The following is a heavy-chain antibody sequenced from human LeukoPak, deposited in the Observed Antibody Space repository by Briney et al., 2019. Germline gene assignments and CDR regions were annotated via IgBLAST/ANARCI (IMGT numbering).Heavy chain of an antibody. D-gene: IGHD1-26*01. CDR3: TKGGKWDVTPFDY. Sequence: GGSLRLSCAASGFTFTSYSVNWGRQAPGKGLEWVSTISGGGGSTYYADSVKGRFTISRDNSKNTLYLQVNSLRAEDSAVYYCTKGGKWDVTPFDYWGQGTLVTVSS. J-gene: IGHJ4*02. V-gene: IGHV3-23*01. CDR1: GFTFTSYS. CDR2: ISGGGGST.